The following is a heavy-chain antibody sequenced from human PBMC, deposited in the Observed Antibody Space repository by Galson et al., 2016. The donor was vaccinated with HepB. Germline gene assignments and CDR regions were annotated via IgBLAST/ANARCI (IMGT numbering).Heavy chain of an antibody. J-gene: IGHJ4*02. CDR1: GFIFDSYG. D-gene: IGHD2-2*02. Sequence: SLRLSCAASGFIFDSYGMHWVRQAPGKGLEWVAVIWDNGRNKYYADSVQGRFTISRDNSKNMLYLEINNLRAEDTAVYYCARDDCSSSSCYMMNYWGQGTLITVSS. V-gene: IGHV3-33*01. CDR2: IWDNGRNK. CDR3: ARDDCSSSSCYMMNY.